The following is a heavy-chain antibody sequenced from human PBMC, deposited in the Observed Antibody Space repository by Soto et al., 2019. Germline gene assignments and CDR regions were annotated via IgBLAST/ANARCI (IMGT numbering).Heavy chain of an antibody. CDR1: GGSFSGYY. D-gene: IGHD1-7*01. Sequence: SETLSLTCAVYGGSFSGYYWSWIRQPPGKGLEWIGEINHSGSTNYNPSLKSRVTISVDTSKNQFSLKLSSVTAADTAVYYCARVAGGYSLWNYGFFDYWGQGTLVTVS. CDR2: INHSGST. V-gene: IGHV4-34*01. CDR3: ARVAGGYSLWNYGFFDY. J-gene: IGHJ4*02.